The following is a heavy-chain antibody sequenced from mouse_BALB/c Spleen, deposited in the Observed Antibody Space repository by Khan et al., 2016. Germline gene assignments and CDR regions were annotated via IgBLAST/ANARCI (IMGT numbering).Heavy chain of an antibody. Sequence: VQLLQPGAELVKPGASVKLSCTASGFNIKDTYMHWVKQRPEQGLEWIGRIDPANGNTKYDPKFQGKATITADTSSNTAYLQLSSLTSEDTAVYYCARSPYDYDVGFAYWGQGILVTVSA. CDR2: IDPANGNT. D-gene: IGHD2-4*01. CDR3: ARSPYDYDVGFAY. V-gene: IGHV14-3*02. CDR1: GFNIKDTY. J-gene: IGHJ3*01.